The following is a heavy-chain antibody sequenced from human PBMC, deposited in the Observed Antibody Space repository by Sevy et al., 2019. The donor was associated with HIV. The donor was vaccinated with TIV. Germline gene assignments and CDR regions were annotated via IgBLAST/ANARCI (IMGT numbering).Heavy chain of an antibody. CDR3: ARVRTAAAGTGVGWFDP. J-gene: IGHJ5*02. Sequence: SETLSLTCTVSGGSISSGGYYWSWIRQPAGEGLEWIGRIYPSGSTNYRPSLKSRVTMSIDTSKNRFSLKLSSVTATDTAVYYCARVRTAAAGTGVGWFDPWGQGTLVTVSS. CDR1: GGSISSGGYY. CDR2: IYPSGST. D-gene: IGHD6-13*01. V-gene: IGHV4-61*02.